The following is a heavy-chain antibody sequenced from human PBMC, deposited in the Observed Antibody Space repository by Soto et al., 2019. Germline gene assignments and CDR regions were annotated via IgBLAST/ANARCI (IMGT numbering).Heavy chain of an antibody. CDR2: IRSKAYGGTT. Sequence: EVQLVESGGGLIQPGRSLRLSCKASGFILGDYALSWISQTPGKGLEWVGLIRSKAYGGTTEYAASVKGRFSISRDESKSIAYLQMNSLKTEDTAVYYCAREGDFSINDWGQGTLVTVSS. D-gene: IGHD4-4*01. CDR1: GFILGDYA. V-gene: IGHV3-49*03. J-gene: IGHJ4*02. CDR3: AREGDFSIND.